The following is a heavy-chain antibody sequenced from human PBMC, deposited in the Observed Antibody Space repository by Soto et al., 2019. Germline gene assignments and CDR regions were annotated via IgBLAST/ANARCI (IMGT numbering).Heavy chain of an antibody. V-gene: IGHV3-30-3*01. CDR1: GFTFSANA. Sequence: GGSLRLSCAASGFTFSANAMHWVRQAPGKGLEWVAVIAYDGTIKIYRDSVKGRFTISRDNAKNTLYLQLNSLRAEDTAVYYCVAPYGDYSSGYWGQGTLVTVSS. J-gene: IGHJ4*02. CDR3: VAPYGDYSSGY. CDR2: IAYDGTIK. D-gene: IGHD2-21*02.